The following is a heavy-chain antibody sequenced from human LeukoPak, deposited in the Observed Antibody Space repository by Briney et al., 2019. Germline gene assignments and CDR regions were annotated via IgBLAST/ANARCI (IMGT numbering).Heavy chain of an antibody. V-gene: IGHV4-59*08. CDR1: GGSISSYY. J-gene: IGHJ6*03. CDR2: MYYSGST. Sequence: PSETLSLTCTVSGGSISSYYWSWIRQPPGKGLEWIGYMYYSGSTNYNPSLKSRVTISVDTSKNQFSLKLSSVTAADTAVYYCARSGGENGVWYYYYYYMDVWGKGTTVTVSS. CDR3: ARSGGENGVWYYYYYYMDV. D-gene: IGHD2-8*01.